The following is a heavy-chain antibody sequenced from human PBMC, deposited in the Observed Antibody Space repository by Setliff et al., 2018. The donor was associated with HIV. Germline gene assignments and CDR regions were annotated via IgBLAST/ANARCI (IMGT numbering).Heavy chain of an antibody. V-gene: IGHV3-74*01. CDR1: GFTFNSHW. J-gene: IGHJ4*02. CDR2: VNRDGSST. D-gene: IGHD5-12*01. Sequence: GSLRLSCAASGFTFNSHWMSWVRQAPGKGLVWVSRVNRDGSSTTYADSVKDRFTISRDNAKNTLYLQMNSLRAEDTGVYYCHSGYDTEEQSYFDYWGQGALVTVSS. CDR3: HSGYDTEEQSYFDY.